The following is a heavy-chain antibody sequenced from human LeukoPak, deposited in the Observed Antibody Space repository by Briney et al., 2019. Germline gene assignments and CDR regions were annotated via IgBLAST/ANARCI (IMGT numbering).Heavy chain of an antibody. D-gene: IGHD3-10*01. CDR3: AKDHRGGGGYFDY. V-gene: IGHV3-30*04. Sequence: GGSLRLSCAASGFTFSSYAMHWVRQAPGKGLEWVAVISYDGSNKYYADSVKGRFTISRDNSKNTLYLQMNSLRAEDTAVYYCAKDHRGGGGYFDYWGQGTLVTVSS. J-gene: IGHJ4*02. CDR2: ISYDGSNK. CDR1: GFTFSSYA.